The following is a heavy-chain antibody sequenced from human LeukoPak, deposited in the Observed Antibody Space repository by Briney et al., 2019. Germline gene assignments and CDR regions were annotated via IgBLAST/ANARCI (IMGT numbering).Heavy chain of an antibody. CDR1: GGSLSGYY. J-gene: IGHJ3*02. CDR2: INHSGST. CDR3: ASNYYDYVWGSYRRGAFDI. Sequence: SETLSLTCAVYGGSLSGYYWSWIRQPPGKGLEWIGEINHSGSTNYNPSLKSRVTISVDTSKNQFSLKLSSVTAADTAVYYCASNYYDYVWGSYRRGAFDIWGQGTMVTVSS. D-gene: IGHD3-16*02. V-gene: IGHV4-34*01.